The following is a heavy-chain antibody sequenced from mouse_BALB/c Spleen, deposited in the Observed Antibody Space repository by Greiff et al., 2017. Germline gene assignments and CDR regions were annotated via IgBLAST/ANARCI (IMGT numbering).Heavy chain of an antibody. V-gene: IGHV5-17*02. CDR1: GFTFSSFG. CDR2: ISSGSSTI. CDR3: ARGFDGYPYYYAMDY. J-gene: IGHJ4*01. Sequence: EVHLVESGGGLVQPGGSRKLSCAASGFTFSSFGMHWVRQAPEKGLEWVAYISSGSSTIYYADTVKGRFTISRDNPKNTLFLQMTSLRSEDTSMYYCARGFDGYPYYYAMDYWGQGISVTVSS. D-gene: IGHD2-3*01.